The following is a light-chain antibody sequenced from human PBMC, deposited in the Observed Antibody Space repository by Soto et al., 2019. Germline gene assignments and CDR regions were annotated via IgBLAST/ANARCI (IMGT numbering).Light chain of an antibody. CDR1: QSISSW. CDR3: IRYTTHLLGA. Sequence: SVVAGLLIKYRVSQSISSWLAWYQQKPGKAPKLLIYDASSLESGVPARFSFCATGTGLTLTVCSLGLHDEPIYQSIRYTTHLLGAFGQGTKVDIK. J-gene: IGKJ1*01. CDR2: DAS. V-gene: IGKV1-5*01.